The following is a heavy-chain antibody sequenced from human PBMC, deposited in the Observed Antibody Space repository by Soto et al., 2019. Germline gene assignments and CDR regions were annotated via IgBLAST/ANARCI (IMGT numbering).Heavy chain of an antibody. D-gene: IGHD3-10*01. CDR1: GLTISSYW. V-gene: IGHV3-74*01. CDR3: ARVSGASAGRYGMDV. J-gene: IGHJ6*02. CDR2: LNGGGSST. Sequence: GGSLRLSCAASGLTISSYWVHWVRQATGKGLVWVSRLNGGGSSTFYADSVKDRFTISRDNAKNTLYLQMNSLRAEDTAVYYCARVSGASAGRYGMDVWGQGTTVTVSS.